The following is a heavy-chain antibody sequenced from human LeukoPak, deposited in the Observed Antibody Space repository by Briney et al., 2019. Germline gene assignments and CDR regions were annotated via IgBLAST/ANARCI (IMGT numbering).Heavy chain of an antibody. CDR3: ARTGSTVTMLYPFDH. J-gene: IGHJ4*02. CDR2: IYYSGST. V-gene: IGHV4-59*01. Sequence: PSETLSLTCTVSGGSIRSYYWSWIRQPPGKGLEWIGYIYYSGSTNYNPSLKSRVSISVDTSKNQFSLKLSSVTAADTAVYFCARTGSTVTMLYPFDHWGQGTLVTVSS. D-gene: IGHD4-17*01. CDR1: GGSIRSYY.